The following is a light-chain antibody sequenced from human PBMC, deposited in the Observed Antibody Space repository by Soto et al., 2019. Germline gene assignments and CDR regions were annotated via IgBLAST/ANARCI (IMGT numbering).Light chain of an antibody. V-gene: IGKV1-39*01. CDR3: QPGSGYPLT. J-gene: IGKJ5*01. CDR1: QSISNH. Sequence: DIQMTQSPSSLSASIGDRVTLTCRASQSISNHLNWYQHRQGKAPELVIYAASKLPCGVPSRFSGSRFGTELFRTIASLQQEDVETYYSQPGSGYPLTFG. CDR2: AAS.